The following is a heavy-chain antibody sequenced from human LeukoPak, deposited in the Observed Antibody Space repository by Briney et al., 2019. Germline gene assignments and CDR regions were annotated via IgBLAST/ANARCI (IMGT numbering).Heavy chain of an antibody. V-gene: IGHV3-30*02. CDR2: IRYDGSKK. J-gene: IGHJ4*02. D-gene: IGHD2-2*01. Sequence: GGSLRLSCAASGFTFSSYGMHWVRQAPGKGLEWVAFIRYDGSKKYYADSVKGRFTISRDNSKNTLYLQMNSLRAEDTAVYYCVRGVYCNSTSCRQIGGRYFDYWGQGTLVTVSS. CDR1: GFTFSSYG. CDR3: VRGVYCNSTSCRQIGGRYFDY.